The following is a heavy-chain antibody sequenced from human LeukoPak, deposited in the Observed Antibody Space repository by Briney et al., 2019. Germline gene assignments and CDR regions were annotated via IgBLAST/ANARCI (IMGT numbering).Heavy chain of an antibody. CDR2: IIPILGIA. CDR1: GGTFSSYA. Sequence: SVKVSCKASGGTFSSYAISWVRQTPGQGLEWMGRIIPILGIANYAQKFQGRVTITADKSTSTAYMELSSLRSEDTAVYYCARDLGYNWSYWFDPWGQGTLVTVSS. J-gene: IGHJ5*02. V-gene: IGHV1-69*04. D-gene: IGHD1-20*01. CDR3: ARDLGYNWSYWFDP.